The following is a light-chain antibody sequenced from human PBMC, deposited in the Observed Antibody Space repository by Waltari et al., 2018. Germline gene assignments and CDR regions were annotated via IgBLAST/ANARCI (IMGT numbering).Light chain of an antibody. Sequence: DIQMTQSTSTLSSSVGDRATIPCRHSQSITNWLAWYHQKLGKAPKLLISKASNLESGVPSMFSGSGSGTEFTLTISSLQPDDFATYYCQQYDNYWTFGQGTKVEIK. CDR2: KAS. J-gene: IGKJ1*01. V-gene: IGKV1-5*03. CDR1: QSITNW. CDR3: QQYDNYWT.